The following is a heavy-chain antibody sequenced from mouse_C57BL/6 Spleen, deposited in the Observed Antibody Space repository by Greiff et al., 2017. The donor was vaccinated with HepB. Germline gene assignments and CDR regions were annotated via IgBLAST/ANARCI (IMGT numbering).Heavy chain of an antibody. J-gene: IGHJ1*03. CDR3: ARNDGSSLWWYFDV. Sequence: QVQLQQSGAELVRPGASVKLSCKASGYTFTDYYINWVKQRPGQGLEWIARIYPGSGNTYYNEKFKGKATLTAEKSSSTAYMQLSSLTSEDSAVYFCARNDGSSLWWYFDVWGTGTTVTVSS. CDR1: GYTFTDYY. CDR2: IYPGSGNT. V-gene: IGHV1-76*01. D-gene: IGHD1-1*01.